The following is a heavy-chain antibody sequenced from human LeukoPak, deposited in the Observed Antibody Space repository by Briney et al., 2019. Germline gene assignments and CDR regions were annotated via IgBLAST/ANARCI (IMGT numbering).Heavy chain of an antibody. D-gene: IGHD1-26*01. J-gene: IGHJ4*02. V-gene: IGHV4-34*01. CDR2: INHSGST. Sequence: SETLSLTCAVYGGSFSGYYWSWIRQPPGKGLEWIGEINHSGSTNYNPSLKSRVTISVDTSKNQFSLKLSSVTAVDTAVYYCARDGRFPPEVLPRYFDYWGQGTLVTVSS. CDR1: GGSFSGYY. CDR3: ARDGRFPPEVLPRYFDY.